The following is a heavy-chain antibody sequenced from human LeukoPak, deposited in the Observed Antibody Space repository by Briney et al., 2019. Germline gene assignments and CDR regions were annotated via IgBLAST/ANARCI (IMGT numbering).Heavy chain of an antibody. J-gene: IGHJ1*01. CDR1: GDSVTSDSAA. CDR3: AREDYCSGGSCYSGYFQH. CDR2: TYYRSKWYY. D-gene: IGHD2-15*01. V-gene: IGHV6-1*01. Sequence: SQTLSLTCGISGDSVTSDSAAWNWIRQSPSRGLEWLGRTYYRSKWYYDYALSVKSRITINPDTSKNQFSLQLTSVTPEDTAVYYCAREDYCSGGSCYSGYFQHWGQGTLVTVSS.